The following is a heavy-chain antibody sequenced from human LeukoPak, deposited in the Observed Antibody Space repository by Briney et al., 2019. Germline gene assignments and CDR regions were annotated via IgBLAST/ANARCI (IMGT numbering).Heavy chain of an antibody. CDR3: AREASIAVAGTDHDAFDI. V-gene: IGHV3-53*01. J-gene: IGHJ3*02. CDR2: IYSGGST. CDR1: GFTVSSNY. D-gene: IGHD6-19*01. Sequence: GGSLRLSCAASGFTVSSNYMSWVRQAPGKGLEWVSVIYSGGSTYYADSVKGRFTISRDNSKNTLYLRMNSLRAEDTAVCYCAREASIAVAGTDHDAFDIWGQGTMVTVSS.